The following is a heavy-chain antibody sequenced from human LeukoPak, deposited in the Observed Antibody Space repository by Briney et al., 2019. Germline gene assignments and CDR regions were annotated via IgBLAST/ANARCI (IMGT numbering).Heavy chain of an antibody. D-gene: IGHD6-19*01. J-gene: IGHJ5*02. V-gene: IGHV1-2*06. Sequence: GASVKVSCKASGYTFTGYYMHWVRQAPGQGLEWMGRINPNSGGTNYAQKFQGRVTMTRDTSISTAYMELSRLRSNDTALYYCARGRYRSGWYRGANWFDPWGQGTMVTVSS. CDR1: GYTFTGYY. CDR3: ARGRYRSGWYRGANWFDP. CDR2: INPNSGGT.